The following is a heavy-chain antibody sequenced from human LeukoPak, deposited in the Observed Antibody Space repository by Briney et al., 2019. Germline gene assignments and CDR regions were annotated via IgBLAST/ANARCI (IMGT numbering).Heavy chain of an antibody. Sequence: GGSLRLSCAASGFTFSSYAMHWVRQAPGKGLEWVAVISYDGSNKYYADSVKGRFTISRDNSKNTLYLQMNSLRAEDTAVYYCARDLARDGYNYWGQGTLVTVSS. D-gene: IGHD5-24*01. V-gene: IGHV3-30-3*01. J-gene: IGHJ4*02. CDR3: ARDLARDGYNY. CDR1: GFTFSSYA. CDR2: ISYDGSNK.